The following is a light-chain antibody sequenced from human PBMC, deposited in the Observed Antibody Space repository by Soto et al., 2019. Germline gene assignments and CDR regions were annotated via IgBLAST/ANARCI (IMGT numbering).Light chain of an antibody. CDR3: QKYNSAPLT. CDR2: AAS. Sequence: DIQMSQSPSSLSAAVAVRVTITCRASLHISNYLAWYQQKPGNIPNLLIYAASTLQAGVPSRFSGSGSGTDFTLTISSLQPEDVAAYYCQKYNSAPLTFGGGTKVDIK. CDR1: LHISNY. V-gene: IGKV1-27*01. J-gene: IGKJ4*01.